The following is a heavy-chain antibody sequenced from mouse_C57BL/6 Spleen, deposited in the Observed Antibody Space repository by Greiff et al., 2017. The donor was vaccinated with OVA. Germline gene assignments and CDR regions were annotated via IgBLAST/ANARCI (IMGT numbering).Heavy chain of an antibody. J-gene: IGHJ3*01. CDR1: GYTFTSYW. D-gene: IGHD2-3*01. Sequence: QVQLQQPGAELVKPGASVKLSCKASGYTFTSYWMHWVKQRPGQGLEWIGMIHPNSGSTNYNEKFKSKATLTVDKSSSTAYMQLSSLPSEDSAVYYCARDGGYYGRFAYWGQGTLVTVSA. CDR2: IHPNSGST. V-gene: IGHV1-64*01. CDR3: ARDGGYYGRFAY.